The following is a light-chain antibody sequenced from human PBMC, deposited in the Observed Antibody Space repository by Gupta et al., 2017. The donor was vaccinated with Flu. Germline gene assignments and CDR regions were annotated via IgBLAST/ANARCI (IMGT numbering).Light chain of an antibody. J-gene: IGLJ3*02. CDR2: SNS. V-gene: IGLV1-44*01. CDR3: AAWDDSLNGWV. CDR1: NSTLGSNP. Sequence: QSLPTLPPSASGAPGPTVTISCSASNSTLGSNPVNWYPHLPGTAPKIIIHSNSQRTSGVPDRISGSKSGTSASLAISGLQSEDEADYYCAAWDDSLNGWVFGGGTKLTVL.